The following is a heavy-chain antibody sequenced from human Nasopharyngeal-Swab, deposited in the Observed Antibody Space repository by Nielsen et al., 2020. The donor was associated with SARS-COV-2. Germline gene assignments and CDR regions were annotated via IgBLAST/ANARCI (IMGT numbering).Heavy chain of an antibody. J-gene: IGHJ5*02. CDR1: GGSISSYY. CDR2: ISYSGST. CDR3: ARAYRYSNYRWVDP. V-gene: IGHV4-59*01. Sequence: SETLSLTCTVSGGSISSYYWRWIRQPPGKGLEWIGYISYSGSTNYNPSLKSRVTISVDTSKNQCSLKLRSVTAADTAVNYCARAYRYSNYRWVDPWGQGTLVTVSS. D-gene: IGHD4-11*01.